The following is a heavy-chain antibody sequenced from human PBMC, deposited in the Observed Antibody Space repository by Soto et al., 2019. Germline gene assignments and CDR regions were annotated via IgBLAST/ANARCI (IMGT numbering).Heavy chain of an antibody. CDR2: IYYSGST. CDR1: GGSISSYY. V-gene: IGHV4-59*01. CDR3: AREGRVYYDFWSGTEGWFDP. J-gene: IGHJ5*02. Sequence: QVQLQESGPGLVKPSETLSLTCTVSGGSISSYYWSWIRQPPGKGLEWIGYIYYSGSTNYNPSLKSRVTISVDTSKNQFSLKLSSVTAADTAVYYCAREGRVYYDFWSGTEGWFDPWGQGTLVTVSS. D-gene: IGHD3-3*01.